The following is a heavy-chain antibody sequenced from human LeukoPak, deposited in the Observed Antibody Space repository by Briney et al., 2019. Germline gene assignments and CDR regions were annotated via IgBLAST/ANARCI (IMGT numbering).Heavy chain of an antibody. CDR1: GFTFSSYG. J-gene: IGHJ4*02. D-gene: IGHD5-18*01. Sequence: GGSLRLSCAASGFTFSSYGMHWVRQAPGEGLEWVAVISYDGSNKYYADSVKGRFTISRDNSKNTLYLQMNSLRAEDTAVYYCAKPIEQLWLILSDYWGQGTLVTVSS. CDR3: AKPIEQLWLILSDY. CDR2: ISYDGSNK. V-gene: IGHV3-30*18.